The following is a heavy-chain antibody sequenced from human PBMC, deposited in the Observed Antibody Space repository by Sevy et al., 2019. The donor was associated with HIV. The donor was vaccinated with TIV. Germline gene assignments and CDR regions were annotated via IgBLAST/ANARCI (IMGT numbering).Heavy chain of an antibody. CDR2: LNNSGGST. V-gene: IGHV3-23*01. CDR1: GFTVNTYA. Sequence: GGSLRLSCAVSGFTVNTYAMSWVRRAPGKGLEWVAALNNSGGSTDYADSVRGRFSISRDNPNVYLEMNSLRVEDTAVYYCVKERVGYISSWYYFDYWGQGTLVTVSS. J-gene: IGHJ4*02. CDR3: VKERVGYISSWYYFDY. D-gene: IGHD6-13*01.